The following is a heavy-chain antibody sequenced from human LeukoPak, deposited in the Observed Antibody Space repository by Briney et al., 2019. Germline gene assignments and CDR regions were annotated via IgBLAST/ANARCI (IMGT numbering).Heavy chain of an antibody. CDR2: IYPGDSDT. D-gene: IGHD3-22*01. V-gene: IGHV5-51*01. Sequence: GESLKITCKGSGYSFTNYWIGWVRQMPGKGLEWMGIIYPGDSDTRYSPSFQGQVTISADKSIGTAYLQWGSLKASDTAMYYCARRADSSAYYTYWGQGTLVTVFS. J-gene: IGHJ4*02. CDR3: ARRADSSAYYTY. CDR1: GYSFTNYW.